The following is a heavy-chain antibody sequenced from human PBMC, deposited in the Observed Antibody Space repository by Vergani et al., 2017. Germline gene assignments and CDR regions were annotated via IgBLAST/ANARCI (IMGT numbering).Heavy chain of an antibody. CDR2: INHSGST. V-gene: IGHV4-34*01. J-gene: IGHJ4*02. CDR3: ARGFTVRGVIDY. CDR1: GGSFSGYY. Sequence: QVQLQQWGAGLLKPSETLSLTCAVYGGSFSGYYWSWIRQPPGKGLEWIGEINHSGSTNYNPSLKSRVTISVDTSKNQFSLKLSSVTAADTAVYYCARGFTVRGVIDYWGQGTLVTVSS. D-gene: IGHD3-10*01.